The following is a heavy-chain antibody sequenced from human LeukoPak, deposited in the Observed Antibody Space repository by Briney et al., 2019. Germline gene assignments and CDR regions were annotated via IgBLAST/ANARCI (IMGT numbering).Heavy chain of an antibody. CDR3: ARDNDEPYYYDSSGYYPNDY. CDR1: GFTFSSYA. Sequence: GGSLRLSCAASGFTFSSYAMSWVRQAPGKGLEWVSSISSSSSYIYYADSVKGRFTISRDNAKNSLYLQMNSLRAEDTAVYYCARDNDEPYYYDSSGYYPNDYWGQGTLVTVSS. V-gene: IGHV3-21*01. CDR2: ISSSSSYI. J-gene: IGHJ4*02. D-gene: IGHD3-22*01.